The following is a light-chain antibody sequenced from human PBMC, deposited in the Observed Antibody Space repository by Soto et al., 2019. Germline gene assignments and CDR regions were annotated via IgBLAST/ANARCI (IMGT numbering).Light chain of an antibody. CDR2: HAS. CDR1: QSIDRW. J-gene: IGKJ4*01. V-gene: IGKV1-5*01. CDR3: QQYKTSLLT. Sequence: DIQLTQSPSTLPSSVGDRVAITCRASQSIDRWLAWYQQKPGKAPKILIYHASILETGVPSRFSGSGSGTEFTLIISSLQPDDFATYYCQQYKTSLLTFGGGTKVDIK.